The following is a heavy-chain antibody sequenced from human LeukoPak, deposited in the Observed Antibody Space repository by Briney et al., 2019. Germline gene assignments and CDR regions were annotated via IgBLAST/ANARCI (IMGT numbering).Heavy chain of an antibody. CDR1: GFTFSSYW. J-gene: IGHJ4*02. D-gene: IGHD5-18*01. V-gene: IGHV3-7*01. CDR2: IKKDGSEK. CDR3: ARDLSGVTGYTYGRGIDY. Sequence: GGSLRLSCAASGFTFSSYWMSWVRQAPGKGLEWVANIKKDGSEKYYVDSVKGRFTISRDNAKTSLYLQMNSLRAEDTALYYCARDLSGVTGYTYGRGIDYWGQGTLVTVSS.